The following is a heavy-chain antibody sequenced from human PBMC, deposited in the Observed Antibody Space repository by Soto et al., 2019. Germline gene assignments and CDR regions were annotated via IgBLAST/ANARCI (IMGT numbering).Heavy chain of an antibody. CDR2: INPNSGGT. V-gene: IGHV1-2*02. J-gene: IGHJ6*02. CDR3: ASPQNKAVVVPAGPSRYYYGMDV. Sequence: QVQLVQSGAEVKKPGASVKVSCKASGYTFTGYDMHWVRQAPGQGLEWMGWINPNSGGTNYAQKFQGRVTMTRDTTISTAYMERSRLRSDDTAVYYCASPQNKAVVVPAGPSRYYYGMDVWGQGTTVTVSS. CDR1: GYTFTGYD. D-gene: IGHD2-2*01.